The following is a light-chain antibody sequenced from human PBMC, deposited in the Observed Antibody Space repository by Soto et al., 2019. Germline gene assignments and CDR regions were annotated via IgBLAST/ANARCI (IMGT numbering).Light chain of an antibody. CDR1: QSVLYSSNNKNY. CDR3: QQYYSTPYT. Sequence: DIVMTQSPDSLAVSLGERATINCKSSQSVLYSSNNKNYLAWYQQKPGQPPKLLIYWASTRESGVPDRFSGSGSGTDFTLTISSRQAEDVAVYYCQQYYSTPYTVGQGTNLEIK. V-gene: IGKV4-1*01. CDR2: WAS. J-gene: IGKJ2*01.